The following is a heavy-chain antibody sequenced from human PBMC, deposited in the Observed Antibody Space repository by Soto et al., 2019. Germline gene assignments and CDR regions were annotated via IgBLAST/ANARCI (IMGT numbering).Heavy chain of an antibody. V-gene: IGHV4-59*01. J-gene: IGHJ6*02. Sequence: PSETLSLTCTVSGGSISSYYWSWIRQPPGRGLEWIGYIFYSGSTNYNPSLKSRVTISVDTSKNQFYLKVNSVTAADTAVYYCARDLWGYCGTDCYPLDVWGQGTTVTVSS. D-gene: IGHD2-21*02. CDR3: ARDLWGYCGTDCYPLDV. CDR2: IFYSGST. CDR1: GGSISSYY.